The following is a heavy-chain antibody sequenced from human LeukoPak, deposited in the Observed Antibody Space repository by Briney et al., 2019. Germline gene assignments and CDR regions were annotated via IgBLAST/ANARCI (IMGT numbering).Heavy chain of an antibody. J-gene: IGHJ4*02. CDR1: GFTFSSYG. V-gene: IGHV3-30*18. CDR2: ISYDGSNK. D-gene: IGHD1-26*01. CDR3: AKEEVGATTGDY. Sequence: GGSLRLSCAASGFTFSSYGMHWVRQAPGKGLEWVAVISYDGSNKYYADSVKGRFTISRDNSKNTLYLQMSSLRAEDTAVYYCAKEEVGATTGDYWGQGTLVTVSS.